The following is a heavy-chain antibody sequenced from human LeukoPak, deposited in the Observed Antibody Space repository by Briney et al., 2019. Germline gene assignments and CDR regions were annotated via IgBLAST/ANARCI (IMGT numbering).Heavy chain of an antibody. D-gene: IGHD2-2*01. CDR1: GGTFSSYA. CDR2: IIPILGIA. J-gene: IGHJ5*02. Sequence: SVKVSCKASGGTFSSYAISWVRQAPGQGLELMRRIIPILGIANYAQKFQGRVTITADKSTSTAYMELSSLRSEDTAVYYCASQSGTYCSSTSCYRFDPWGQGTLVTVSS. CDR3: ASQSGTYCSSTSCYRFDP. V-gene: IGHV1-69*04.